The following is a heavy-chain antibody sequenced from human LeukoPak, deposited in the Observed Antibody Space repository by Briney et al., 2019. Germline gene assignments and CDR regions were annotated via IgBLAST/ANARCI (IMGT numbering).Heavy chain of an antibody. Sequence: KPGGSLRLSCAASGFTFSSYSMNWVRQAPGKGLEWVSSISSSSSYIYYADSVKGRFTISRDNAKNSLYLQMNSLRAEDTAVYYCAREREFRRGGFDYWGQGTLVTVSS. J-gene: IGHJ4*02. V-gene: IGHV3-21*01. CDR3: AREREFRRGGFDY. CDR2: ISSSSSYI. CDR1: GFTFSSYS. D-gene: IGHD3-10*01.